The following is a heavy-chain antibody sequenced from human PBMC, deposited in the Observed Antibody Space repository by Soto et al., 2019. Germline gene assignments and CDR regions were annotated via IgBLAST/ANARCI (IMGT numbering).Heavy chain of an antibody. CDR2: ISWNICII. D-gene: IGHD1-26*01. CDR3: AKDIGGSYNGGVDY. J-gene: IGHJ4*02. CDR1: GFTFDDYA. V-gene: IGHV3-9*01. Sequence: GGSLRLSCAASGFTFDDYAMHWVRQAPGKGLEWVSGISWNICIICYADSVKGRFTISRDNAKNSLYLQMNSLRAEDTALYYCAKDIGGSYNGGVDYWGQGTLVTVS.